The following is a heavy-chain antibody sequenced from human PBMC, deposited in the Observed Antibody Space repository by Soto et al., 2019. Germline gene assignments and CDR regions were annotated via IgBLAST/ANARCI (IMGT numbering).Heavy chain of an antibody. J-gene: IGHJ6*02. CDR3: ARGASSWKASYYYGMDV. V-gene: IGHV4-31*03. CDR1: GGSISSGGYY. D-gene: IGHD6-13*01. CDR2: IYYSGST. Sequence: QVQLQESGPGLVKPSQTLSLTCTVSGGSISSGGYYWSWIRQHPGKGLEWIGYIYYSGSTYYNPSLTSRVTISVDTTKNQFSLKLSSVAAADTAVYYCARGASSWKASYYYGMDVWGQGTTVTVSS.